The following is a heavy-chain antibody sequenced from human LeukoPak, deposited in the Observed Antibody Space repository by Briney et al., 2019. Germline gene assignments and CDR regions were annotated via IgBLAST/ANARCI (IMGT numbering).Heavy chain of an antibody. Sequence: PGGSLRLSCAASGFTFSSYSMNWVRQAPGKGLEWVSSISSTGSYIYYADSVKGRFIVSRDNAKNSLYLQMNSLRGEDTAVYYCATEPVTGSVYWGQGTLVTVSS. CDR1: GFTFSSYS. CDR3: ATEPVTGSVY. J-gene: IGHJ4*02. CDR2: ISSTGSYI. D-gene: IGHD4-17*01. V-gene: IGHV3-21*01.